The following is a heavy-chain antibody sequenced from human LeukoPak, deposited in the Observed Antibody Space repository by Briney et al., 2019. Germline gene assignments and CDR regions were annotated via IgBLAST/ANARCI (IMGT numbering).Heavy chain of an antibody. CDR3: ARDLSDDYSLDY. CDR2: ITISSSII. V-gene: IGHV3-21*01. J-gene: IGHJ4*02. D-gene: IGHD3-16*01. CDR1: GFSFSDYS. Sequence: GGSLRLSCAASGFSFSDYSMNWVRQAPGKGLEWVSSITISSSIIYYADSVKGRFTISRDNAKNSLFLQMDSLRAEDTAVYFCARDLSDDYSLDYWGQGTLVSVSS.